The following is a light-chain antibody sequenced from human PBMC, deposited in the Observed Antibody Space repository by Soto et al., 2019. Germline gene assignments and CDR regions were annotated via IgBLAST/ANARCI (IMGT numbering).Light chain of an antibody. CDR2: DVS. J-gene: IGLJ1*01. CDR1: SSDVGGYDF. Sequence: QSALTQPASVSGSPGQSITISCTGTSSDVGGYDFVSWYQHHPRKAPRLMIYDVSHRTSGVSDRFSASKSGNTASLTSSGLLAEDEAEYYCSSYTSISTYVFGTGTKVTVL. V-gene: IGLV2-14*03. CDR3: SSYTSISTYV.